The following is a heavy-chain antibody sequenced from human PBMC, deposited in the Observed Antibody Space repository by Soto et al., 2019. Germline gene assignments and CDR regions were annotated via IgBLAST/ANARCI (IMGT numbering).Heavy chain of an antibody. V-gene: IGHV3-30*03. CDR1: GFNFDNYG. CDR2: ITYDGSNK. D-gene: IGHD3-3*01. Sequence: GGSLRLSCQASGFNFDNYGMHWVRQAPGKGLEWVAVITYDGSNKYYADSVKGRFTISRDNSKNTLSLHLNTLKPEDTAVYHCASSEHYDFWRGSYYYYGMDVWGQGTTATVSS. J-gene: IGHJ6*02. CDR3: ASSEHYDFWRGSYYYYGMDV.